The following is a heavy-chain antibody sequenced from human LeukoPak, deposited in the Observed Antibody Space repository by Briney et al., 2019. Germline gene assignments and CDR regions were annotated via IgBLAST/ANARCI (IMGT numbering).Heavy chain of an antibody. J-gene: IGHJ4*02. CDR1: GFTFSSYA. V-gene: IGHV3-23*01. CDR2: ISGSGGST. Sequence: QPGGSLRLSCAASGFTFSSYAMSWVRQAPGKGLEWVSAISGSGGSTYYADSVKGRFTISRDNSKNTLYLQMNSLRAEDTAVYYCAKFPPDQRARFLEWLSLLFYFDYWGQGTLVTVSS. CDR3: AKFPPDQRARFLEWLSLLFYFDY. D-gene: IGHD3-3*01.